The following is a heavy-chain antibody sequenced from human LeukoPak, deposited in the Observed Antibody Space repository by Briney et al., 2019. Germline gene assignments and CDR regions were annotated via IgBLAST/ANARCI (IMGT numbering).Heavy chain of an antibody. CDR2: IYYSGST. CDR3: AGEVTLNWFDP. Sequence: PSETLSLTCTVSGGSISSHYWSWIRQPPGKGLEWIGYIYYSGSTNYNPSLKSRVTISVGTSKNQFSLKLSSVTAADTAVYYCAGEVTLNWFDPWGQGTLSPSPQ. CDR1: GGSISSHY. V-gene: IGHV4-59*11. J-gene: IGHJ5*02. D-gene: IGHD4-11*01.